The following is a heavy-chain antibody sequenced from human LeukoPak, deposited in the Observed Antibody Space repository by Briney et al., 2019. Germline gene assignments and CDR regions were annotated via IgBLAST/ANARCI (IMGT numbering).Heavy chain of an antibody. Sequence: GGSLRLSCAASGFTFSSYSMNWVRQAPGKGLEWVSSISSSSSYIYYADSVKGRFTISRDNAKNSLYLQMNSLRAEDTTVYYCARSEYYGSGSYRGGDYWGQGTLVTVSS. D-gene: IGHD3-10*01. J-gene: IGHJ4*02. V-gene: IGHV3-21*01. CDR3: ARSEYYGSGSYRGGDY. CDR1: GFTFSSYS. CDR2: ISSSSSYI.